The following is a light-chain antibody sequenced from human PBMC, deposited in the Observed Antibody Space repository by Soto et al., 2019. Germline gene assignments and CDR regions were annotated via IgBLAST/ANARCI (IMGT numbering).Light chain of an antibody. CDR3: SLSFGGTVV. CDR1: TGGVTSGHW. J-gene: IGLJ2*01. V-gene: IGLV7-46*01. CDR2: DAT. Sequence: QAVVTQKPSMTVSPGGTVTLTCGSSTGGVTSGHWPYWFQQKAGQAPRTLIYDATNKHSWTPVRFSGSLLGGKAALTLSGAQPEDEAEYYCSLSFGGTVVFGGGTKLTVL.